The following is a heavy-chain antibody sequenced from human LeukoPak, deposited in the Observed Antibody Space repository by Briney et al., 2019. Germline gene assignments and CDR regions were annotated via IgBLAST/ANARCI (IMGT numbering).Heavy chain of an antibody. CDR3: ARLVVVTAQDYFDY. CDR2: ISYSGST. J-gene: IGHJ4*02. CDR1: GASISSGGYY. V-gene: IGHV4-31*03. D-gene: IGHD2-21*02. Sequence: SETLSLTCTVSGASISSGGYYWSWIRQHPGKGLEWIGYISYSGSTDYNPSLKSRVTISADASKTQFSLKLSSVTAADTAIFSCARLVVVTAQDYFDYWGQGTLVTVST.